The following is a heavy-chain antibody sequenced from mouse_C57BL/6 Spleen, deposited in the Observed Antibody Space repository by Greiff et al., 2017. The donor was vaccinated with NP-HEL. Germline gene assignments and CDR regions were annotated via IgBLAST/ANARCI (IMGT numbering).Heavy chain of an antibody. V-gene: IGHV1-78*01. CDR3: ARSYYYGSSYYAY. CDR2: IYPRDGST. Sequence: VQRVESDAELVKPGASVKISCKVSGYTFTDHTIHWMKQRPEQGLEWIGYIYPRDGSTKYNEKFKGKATLTADKSSSTAYMQLNSLTSEDSAVYFCARSYYYGSSYYAYWGQGTLVTVSA. D-gene: IGHD1-1*01. J-gene: IGHJ3*01. CDR1: GYTFTDHT.